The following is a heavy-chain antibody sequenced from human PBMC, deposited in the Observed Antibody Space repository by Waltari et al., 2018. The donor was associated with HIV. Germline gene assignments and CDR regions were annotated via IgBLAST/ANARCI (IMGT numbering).Heavy chain of an antibody. Sequence: QVQLQESGPGLVKPSQTLSLTCTISGGSTSRGDYYWSWICQPPGKGLEWIGYIYYSGSTYYNPSLKSRVTISVDTSKNQFSLKLSSVTAADTAVYYCARDCCDFWSGYSRHYYYGMDVWGQGTTVTVSS. CDR3: ARDCCDFWSGYSRHYYYGMDV. D-gene: IGHD3-3*01. V-gene: IGHV4-30-4*01. CDR2: IYYSGST. CDR1: GGSTSRGDYY. J-gene: IGHJ6*02.